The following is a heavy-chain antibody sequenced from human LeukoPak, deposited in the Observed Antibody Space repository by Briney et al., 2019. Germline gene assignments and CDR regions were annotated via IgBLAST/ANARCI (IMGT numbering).Heavy chain of an antibody. CDR1: GGSISSYY. V-gene: IGHV4-59*01. CDR2: IYYSGST. J-gene: IGHJ4*02. Sequence: SETLSLTCTVSGGSISSYYWSWIRQPPGKGLEWIGYIYYSGSTNYNPSLKSRVTISVDTSKNQFSLKLSSVTAADTAVYYCARIYYYDSSGYAVYYFDYWGQGTLVTVSS. CDR3: ARIYYYDSSGYAVYYFDY. D-gene: IGHD3-22*01.